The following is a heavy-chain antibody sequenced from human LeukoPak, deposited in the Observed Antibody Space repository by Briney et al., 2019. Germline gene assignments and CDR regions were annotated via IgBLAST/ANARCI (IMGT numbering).Heavy chain of an antibody. CDR3: ARESSYYDSGGYWQNRGRAFDI. D-gene: IGHD3-22*01. CDR1: GYTFTDYY. V-gene: IGHV1-2*02. CDR2: INPNSGAT. J-gene: IGHJ3*02. Sequence: ASVKASCKASGYTFTDYYMHCVRQAPGQGLEWMGWINPNSGATNYAQKFQGRVTMTRDTSISTAYMERSRLRSDDTAVYYCARESSYYDSGGYWQNRGRAFDIWGQGTMVTVSS.